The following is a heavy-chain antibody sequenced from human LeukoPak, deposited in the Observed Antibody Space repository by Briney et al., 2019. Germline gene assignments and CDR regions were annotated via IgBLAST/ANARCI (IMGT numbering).Heavy chain of an antibody. CDR1: GGSISSSSYY. J-gene: IGHJ4*02. Sequence: SETLSLTCTVSGGSISSSSYYWGWIRQPPGKGLEWIGSIYYSGSTNYNPSLNRRVTISVDTSKNQFSLKLSSGTAADTAVYYCARHGVTGTTAMFSFDYWGQGTLVTVSS. CDR2: IYYSGST. CDR3: ARHGVTGTTAMFSFDY. D-gene: IGHD1-7*01. V-gene: IGHV4-39*01.